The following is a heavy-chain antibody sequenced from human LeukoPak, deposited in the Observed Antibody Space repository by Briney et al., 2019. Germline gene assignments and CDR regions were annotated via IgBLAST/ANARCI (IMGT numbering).Heavy chain of an antibody. CDR2: ISWISGSI. D-gene: IGHD6-13*01. V-gene: IGHV3-9*01. CDR3: ARDMRPSWDSSS. J-gene: IGHJ4*02. CDR1: GFTFDDYA. Sequence: GGSLRLSCAASGFTFDDYAMHWVRQAPGKGLEWVSGISWISGSIGYADSVKGRFSISRDNAKNSLYLQMNSLRAEDTAVYYCARDMRPSWDSSSWGQGTLVTVSS.